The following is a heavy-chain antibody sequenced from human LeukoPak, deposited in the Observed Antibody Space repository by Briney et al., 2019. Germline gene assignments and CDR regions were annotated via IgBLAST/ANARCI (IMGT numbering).Heavy chain of an antibody. J-gene: IGHJ6*04. CDR1: GFTFSDFG. Sequence: GGSLRLSCATSGFTFSDFGMTWVRQAPGKGLEWVSSMAFRDNDTFYADSVKGRFTISRDNAKNSLYLQMNSLRAEDTAVYYCAELGITMIGGVWGKGTTVTISS. D-gene: IGHD3-10*02. CDR2: MAFRDNDT. V-gene: IGHV3-21*01. CDR3: AELGITMIGGV.